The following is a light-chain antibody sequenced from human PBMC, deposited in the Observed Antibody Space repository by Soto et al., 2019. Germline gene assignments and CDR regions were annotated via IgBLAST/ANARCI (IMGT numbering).Light chain of an antibody. V-gene: IGLV2-23*01. CDR2: EGT. Sequence: QSALTQPASVSGSPGQSITISCTGTSSDVGSYNLVSWYQQHPDKAPKLMIYEGTKRPSGVSNRFSGSKSGNTPSLTISGLQAEDEADYYCSSYAGDSTLVFGGGTKVTVL. CDR3: SSYAGDSTLV. J-gene: IGLJ2*01. CDR1: SSDVGSYNL.